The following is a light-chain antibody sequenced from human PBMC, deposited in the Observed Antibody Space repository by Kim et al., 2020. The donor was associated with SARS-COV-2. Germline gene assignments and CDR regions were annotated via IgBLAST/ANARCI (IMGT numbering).Light chain of an antibody. CDR1: QSVSSTY. CDR2: GAS. CDR3: LHYGTSLYT. V-gene: IGKV3-20*01. J-gene: IGKJ2*01. Sequence: EIVLTQSPGTLSLSPGERATLSCRASQSVSSTYLAWFQQKPGQAPRLLIYGASGRATAIPDRFSGGGSGTDSTLTISRLEPEDFAVYYCLHYGTSLYTFGQGTKLEI.